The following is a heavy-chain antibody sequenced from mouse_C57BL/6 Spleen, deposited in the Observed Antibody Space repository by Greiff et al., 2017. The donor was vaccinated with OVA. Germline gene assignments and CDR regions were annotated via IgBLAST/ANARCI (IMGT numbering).Heavy chain of an antibody. CDR2: IDPSDSYT. V-gene: IGHV1-69*01. D-gene: IGHD3-1*01. Sequence: QVQLQQPGAELVMPGASVKLSCKASGYTFTSYWMHWVKQRPGQGLEWIGEIDPSDSYTNYNQKFKGKSTLTVDKSSSTAYMQLSSLTSEDSAVYYCARSVDGDVRGLYYFDYWGQGTTLTVSS. CDR3: ARSVDGDVRGLYYFDY. CDR1: GYTFTSYW. J-gene: IGHJ2*01.